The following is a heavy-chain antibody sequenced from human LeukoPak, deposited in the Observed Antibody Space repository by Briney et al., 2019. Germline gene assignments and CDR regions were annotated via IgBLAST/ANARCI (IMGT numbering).Heavy chain of an antibody. CDR3: GRPLQCGSWTQRALDY. CDR2: FDPEDGET. Sequence: ASVKVSCKVSGYTLTELSMHWVRQAPGKGLEWMGGFDPEDGETIYAQKFQGRVTMTEDTSTDTAYMELSSLRSEDTAVYYCGRPLQCGSWTQRALDYWGQGTLVTVSS. V-gene: IGHV1-24*01. J-gene: IGHJ4*02. D-gene: IGHD3-10*01. CDR1: GYTLTELS.